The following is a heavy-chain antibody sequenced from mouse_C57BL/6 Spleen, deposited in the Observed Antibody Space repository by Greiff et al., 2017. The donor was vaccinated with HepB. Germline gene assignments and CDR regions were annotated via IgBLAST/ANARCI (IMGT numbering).Heavy chain of an antibody. Sequence: VQLQQSGAELARPGASVKLSCKASGYTFTSYGISWVKQRTGQGLEWIGEIYPRSGNTYYNEKFKGKATLTADKSSSTAYMELRSLTSEDSAVYVCARRGASEGYFDVWGTGTTVTVAS. CDR2: IYPRSGNT. CDR3: ARRGASEGYFDV. V-gene: IGHV1-81*01. CDR1: GYTFTSYG. J-gene: IGHJ1*03. D-gene: IGHD3-1*01.